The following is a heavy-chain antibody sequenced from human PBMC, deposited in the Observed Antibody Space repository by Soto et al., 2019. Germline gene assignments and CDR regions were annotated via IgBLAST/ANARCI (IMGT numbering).Heavy chain of an antibody. J-gene: IGHJ4*02. Sequence: GGFLRLSCAASGFTFSSYAMHWVRQAPGKGLEWVAVISYDGSNRYYADSVKGRFTISRDNSKNTLYLQMNSLRAEDTAVYYCARGVLRYFDWLLSSFDYWGQGTLVTVSS. D-gene: IGHD3-9*01. CDR1: GFTFSSYA. CDR3: ARGVLRYFDWLLSSFDY. CDR2: ISYDGSNR. V-gene: IGHV3-30-3*01.